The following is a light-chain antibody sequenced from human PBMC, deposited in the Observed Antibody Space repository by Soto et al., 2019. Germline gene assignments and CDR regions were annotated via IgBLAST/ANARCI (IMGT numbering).Light chain of an antibody. J-gene: IGKJ5*01. Sequence: DIPLTQSPSFLSASIGDRVTITCRASQGISSYLAWYQQKPGKAPNLLIYAAFTLQSGVPSRFSGSGSGTYSTLTISSLQPEDFAAYYCQQDSTYPITFGQGTRLEIK. CDR3: QQDSTYPIT. CDR1: QGISSY. CDR2: AAF. V-gene: IGKV1-9*01.